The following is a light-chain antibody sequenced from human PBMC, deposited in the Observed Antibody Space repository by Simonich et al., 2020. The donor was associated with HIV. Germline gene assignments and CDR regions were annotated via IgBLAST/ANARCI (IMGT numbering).Light chain of an antibody. J-gene: IGKJ2*01. V-gene: IGKV3D-15*01. CDR3: QQYNNWPYT. CDR1: QSVSSN. CDR2: AAS. Sequence: EIVLTQSPGTLSLSPGERATLSCRASQSVSSNYLAWYQQKPGLAPRLLMYAASSRATGIPDRFSGSGSGTEFTLTISSMQSEDFAVYYCQQYNNWPYTFGQGTKLEIK.